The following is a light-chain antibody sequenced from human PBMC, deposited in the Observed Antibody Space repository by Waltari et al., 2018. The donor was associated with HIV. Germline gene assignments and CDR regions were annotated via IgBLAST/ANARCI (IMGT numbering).Light chain of an antibody. J-gene: IGKJ1*01. V-gene: IGKV3-20*01. CDR2: GAS. Sequence: EIVLTQSPGTLSLSPGERATLSCRASLSVSSTYLAWYQHKPGQAPRLLIYGASSRATGIPDRFSGSGSGTDFTLTITRLEPEDFAIYYCQQYGSSPQTFGQGTKVEI. CDR1: LSVSSTY. CDR3: QQYGSSPQT.